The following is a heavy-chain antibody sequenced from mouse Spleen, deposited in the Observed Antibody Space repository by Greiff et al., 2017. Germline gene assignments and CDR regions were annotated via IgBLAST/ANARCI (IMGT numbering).Heavy chain of an antibody. J-gene: IGHJ1*03. V-gene: IGHV5-17*01. CDR1: GFTFSDYG. CDR3: ARTYYGSHWYFDV. D-gene: IGHD1-1*01. Sequence: DVKLVESGGGLVKPGGSLKLSCAASGFTFSDYGMHWVRQAPEKGLEWVAYISSGSSTIYYADTVKGRFTISRDNAKNTLFLQMTSLRSEDTAMYYCARTYYGSHWYFDVWGTGTTVTVSS. CDR2: ISSGSSTI.